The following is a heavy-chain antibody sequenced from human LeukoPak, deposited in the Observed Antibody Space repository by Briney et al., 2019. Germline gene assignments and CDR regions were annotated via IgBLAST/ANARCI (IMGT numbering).Heavy chain of an antibody. D-gene: IGHD6-6*01. CDR3: ARDISSSLNAFDI. V-gene: IGHV3-30*02. CDR2: IRYDGSNK. CDR1: GFTFSSYG. J-gene: IGHJ3*02. Sequence: GGSLRLSCAASGFTFSSYGMHWVRQAPGKGLEWVAFIRYDGSNKYYADSVKGRFTISRDNAKNSLYLQMNSLRAEDTAVYYCARDISSSLNAFDIWGQGTMVTVSS.